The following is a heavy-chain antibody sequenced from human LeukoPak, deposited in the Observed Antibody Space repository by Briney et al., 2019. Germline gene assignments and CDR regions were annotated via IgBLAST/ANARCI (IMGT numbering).Heavy chain of an antibody. V-gene: IGHV3-23*01. D-gene: IGHD4-17*01. Sequence: QPGASLRLSCAASGFTFSSYAMSWVRQAPGKGLEWVSAISGSGGSTYYADSVKGRFTISRDNSKNTLYQQMNSLRAEDTAVYYCATFSFGDYYYYYGMDVWGQGTTVTVSS. CDR1: GFTFSSYA. CDR2: ISGSGGST. J-gene: IGHJ6*02. CDR3: ATFSFGDYYYYYGMDV.